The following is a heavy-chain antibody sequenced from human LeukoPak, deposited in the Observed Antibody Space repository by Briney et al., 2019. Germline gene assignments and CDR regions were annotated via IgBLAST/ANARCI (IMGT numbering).Heavy chain of an antibody. D-gene: IGHD2-15*01. Sequence: PGGSLRLSCAASGFTFSSYSMNWVRQAPGKGLEWVSSISSSSSYIYYADSVKGRFTISRDNAKNSLYPQMNSLRAEDTAVYYCARDRDIHLFDPWGQGTLVTVSS. CDR3: ARDRDIHLFDP. J-gene: IGHJ5*02. CDR2: ISSSSSYI. CDR1: GFTFSSYS. V-gene: IGHV3-21*01.